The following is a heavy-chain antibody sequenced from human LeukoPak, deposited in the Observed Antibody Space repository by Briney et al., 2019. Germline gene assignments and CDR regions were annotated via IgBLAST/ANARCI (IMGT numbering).Heavy chain of an antibody. D-gene: IGHD4-17*01. Sequence: GRSLRLSCAASGFTFSSYGMHWVRPAQGKGLEWVAVISYDGSNKYYADSVKGRFTISRDNSKNTLYLQMNSLRAEDTAVYYCAKDTAMTTVTAAIDYWGQGTLVTVSS. CDR3: AKDTAMTTVTAAIDY. V-gene: IGHV3-30*18. CDR2: ISYDGSNK. CDR1: GFTFSSYG. J-gene: IGHJ4*02.